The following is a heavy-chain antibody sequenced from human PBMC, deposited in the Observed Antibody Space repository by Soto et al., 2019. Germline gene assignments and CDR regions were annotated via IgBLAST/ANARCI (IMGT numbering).Heavy chain of an antibody. V-gene: IGHV1-69*06. Sequence: QVQLIQSGAEVKKPGSSVKVSCKASGGTFSSYAISWVRQAPGQGLEWMGWIIPIYGTANYAKKFHGRVTITADKSTSTAYMELSSLRSEDTAVYYCARRADFWSGNYGMDVWGQGTTVTVSS. CDR3: ARRADFWSGNYGMDV. D-gene: IGHD3-3*01. J-gene: IGHJ6*02. CDR2: IIPIYGTA. CDR1: GGTFSSYA.